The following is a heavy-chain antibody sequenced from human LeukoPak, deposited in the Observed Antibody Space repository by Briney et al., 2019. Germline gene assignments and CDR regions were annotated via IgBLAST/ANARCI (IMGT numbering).Heavy chain of an antibody. Sequence: SETRSLTCAVYGGSFSGYYWSWIRQLPGKGLEWIGEINHSGSTNYNPSLKSRVTISVDTSKNQFSLKLSSVTAADTAVYYCARSVAGTSYYFDYWGQGTLVTVSS. CDR1: GGSFSGYY. J-gene: IGHJ4*02. CDR2: INHSGST. CDR3: ARSVAGTSYYFDY. D-gene: IGHD6-19*01. V-gene: IGHV4-34*01.